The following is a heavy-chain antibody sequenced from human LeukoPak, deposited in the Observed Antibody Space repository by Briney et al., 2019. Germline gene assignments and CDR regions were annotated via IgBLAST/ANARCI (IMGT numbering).Heavy chain of an antibody. D-gene: IGHD6-19*01. CDR3: ARNFGSGWYIDY. CDR1: GYTFTGYY. Sequence: ASVTVSCKASGYTFTGYYIHWVRQAPGQGLEWMGWISPNSGDTNYAQNFQGRVTMTGDTSISTAYMELSRLRSDDTAVYYCARNFGSGWYIDYWGQGTLVTVSS. J-gene: IGHJ4*02. V-gene: IGHV1-2*02. CDR2: ISPNSGDT.